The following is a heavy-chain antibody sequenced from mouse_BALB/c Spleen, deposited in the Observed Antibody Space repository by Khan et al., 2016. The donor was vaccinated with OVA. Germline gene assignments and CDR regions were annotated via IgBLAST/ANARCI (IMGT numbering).Heavy chain of an antibody. J-gene: IGHJ3*01. CDR3: TRHGYVAWFTY. CDR1: GYSFTSYY. V-gene: IGHV1S135*01. CDR2: IDPFSGDT. Sequence: IQLVQSGPELMKPGASVKISCKASGYSFTSYYIHWVMESHGKSLEWIGYIDPFSGDTTYNQNFKGKATLTVDKSSSTAYILLSNLTSEDSAVYYCTRHGYVAWFTYWGQGTLVTVSA. D-gene: IGHD2-2*01.